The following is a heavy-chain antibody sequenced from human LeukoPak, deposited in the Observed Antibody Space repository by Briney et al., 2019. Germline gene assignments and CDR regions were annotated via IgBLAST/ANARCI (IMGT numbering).Heavy chain of an antibody. Sequence: SQTLSLTCTVSGGSISSGDYYWSWIRQPPGKGLEWIGYVYYSGSTYYNPSLKSRVTISVDTSKNQFSLKLSSVTAADTAVYYCARDQIAARMSDYWGLGTLVTVSS. J-gene: IGHJ4*02. CDR1: GGSISSGDYY. CDR2: VYYSGST. V-gene: IGHV4-30-4*08. D-gene: IGHD6-6*01. CDR3: ARDQIAARMSDY.